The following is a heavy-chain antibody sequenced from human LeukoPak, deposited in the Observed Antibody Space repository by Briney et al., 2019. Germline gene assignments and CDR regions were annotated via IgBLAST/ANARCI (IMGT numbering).Heavy chain of an antibody. J-gene: IGHJ6*02. Sequence: GGSLRLSCAASGFTFSSSAMSWVRQVPGKGLEWVSIIFSGGATYYADSVKGRFTISRENSRNTLYLQMTNLRVEDTAVYYCAREVGDTALNYFGIDVWGQGTTVIVS. CDR1: GFTFSSSA. CDR3: AREVGDTALNYFGIDV. V-gene: IGHV3-23*03. D-gene: IGHD5-18*01. CDR2: IFSGGAT.